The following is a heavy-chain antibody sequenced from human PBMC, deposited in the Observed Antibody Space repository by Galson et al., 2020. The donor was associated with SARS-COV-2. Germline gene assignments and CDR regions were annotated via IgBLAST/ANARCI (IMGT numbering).Heavy chain of an antibody. V-gene: IGHV4-31*03. Sequence: SETLSLTCTVSGGSISSGGYYWSWIRQHPGKGLEWIGYIYYSGSTYYNPSLKSRVTISVDTSKNQFSLKLSSVTAADTAVYYCAREDMVATYVGYWGQGTLVTVSS. J-gene: IGHJ4*02. CDR3: AREDMVATYVGY. CDR1: GGSISSGGYY. D-gene: IGHD5-12*01. CDR2: IYYSGST.